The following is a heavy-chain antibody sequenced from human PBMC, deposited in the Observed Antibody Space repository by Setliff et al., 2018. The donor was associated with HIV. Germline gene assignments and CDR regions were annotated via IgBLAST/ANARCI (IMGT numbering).Heavy chain of an antibody. D-gene: IGHD5-12*01. CDR2: VIPGLGIV. Sequence: SVKVSCKASGGTFSSYRISWVRQAPGQGLEYMGGVIPGLGIVYYAQRFQGRVTITADESTSTVYMDLSSLRSEDTAMYYCARDAGYIGTSWNYWGQGTLVTVSS. J-gene: IGHJ4*02. CDR1: GGTFSSYR. CDR3: ARDAGYIGTSWNY. V-gene: IGHV1-69*10.